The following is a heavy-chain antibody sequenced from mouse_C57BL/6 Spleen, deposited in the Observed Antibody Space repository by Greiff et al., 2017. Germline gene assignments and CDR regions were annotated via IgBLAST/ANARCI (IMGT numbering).Heavy chain of an antibody. CDR3: ARLLLHAMDY. CDR2: IYPSDSET. Sequence: QVQLQQPGAELVRPGSSVKLSCKASGYTFTSYWMDWVKQRPGQGLEWIGNIYPSDSETHYNQKFKDKATLTVDKSSSTAYMQLSSLTSEDSAVYYCARLLLHAMDYWGQGTSVTVSS. CDR1: GYTFTSYW. D-gene: IGHD2-3*01. V-gene: IGHV1-61*01. J-gene: IGHJ4*01.